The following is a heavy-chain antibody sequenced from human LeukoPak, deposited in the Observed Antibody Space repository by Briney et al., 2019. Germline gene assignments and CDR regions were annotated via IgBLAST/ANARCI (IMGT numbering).Heavy chain of an antibody. CDR3: ARVIAVAGPYYFDY. CDR2: VNVNGGTT. V-gene: IGHV3-23*01. D-gene: IGHD6-19*01. CDR1: GFTFSSYA. Sequence: GGSLRLSCAASGFTFSSYAMSWVRQAPGKGLEWVSTVNVNGGTTYYADSVKGRFTISRDNSKNTLYLQMNSLRAEDTAVYYCARVIAVAGPYYFDYWGQGTLVTVSS. J-gene: IGHJ4*02.